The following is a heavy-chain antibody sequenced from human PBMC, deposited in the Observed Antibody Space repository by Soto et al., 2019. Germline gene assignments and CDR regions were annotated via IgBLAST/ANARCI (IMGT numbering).Heavy chain of an antibody. Sequence: PSETLSLTCAVSGYSISSSNWWGWIRQPPGKGLEWIGYIYYSGTTYYNPSLKSRVTMSVDTSKNQFSLKLSSVTAADTAVYYCASSFGIYGSGSYYWGQGTLVTVYS. J-gene: IGHJ4*02. V-gene: IGHV4-28*01. D-gene: IGHD3-10*01. CDR3: ASSFGIYGSGSYY. CDR1: GYSISSSNW. CDR2: IYYSGTT.